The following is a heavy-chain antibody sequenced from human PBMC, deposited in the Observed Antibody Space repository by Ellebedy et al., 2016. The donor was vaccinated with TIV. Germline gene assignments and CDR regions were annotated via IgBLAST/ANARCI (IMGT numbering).Heavy chain of an antibody. D-gene: IGHD3-22*01. CDR2: INPTGGSP. CDR1: GFTFTNYY. V-gene: IGHV1-46*01. J-gene: IGHJ6*02. Sequence: ASVKVSCKASGFTFTNYYFHWARQAPGQGLQWRGVINPTGGSPYYAQRLQGRFTINADESPSTAYIGLSSLRSEDTAVYYCARGYYYNISGPVWGMDVWGQGTTVTVSS. CDR3: ARGYYYNISGPVWGMDV.